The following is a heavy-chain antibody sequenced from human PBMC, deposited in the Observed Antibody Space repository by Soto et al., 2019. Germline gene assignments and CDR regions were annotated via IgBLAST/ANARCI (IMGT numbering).Heavy chain of an antibody. CDR3: ARRAHGAAAGIGSYCGGDCYPNWFDP. CDR1: GGSFSGYY. Sequence: ASETLSLTCAVYGGSFSGYYWSWIRQPPGKGLEWIGEINHSGSTNYNPSLKSRVTISVDTSKNQFSLKLSSVTAADTAVYYCARRAHGAAAGIGSYCGGDCYPNWFDPWGQGTLVTVSS. CDR2: INHSGST. D-gene: IGHD2-21*02. J-gene: IGHJ5*02. V-gene: IGHV4-34*01.